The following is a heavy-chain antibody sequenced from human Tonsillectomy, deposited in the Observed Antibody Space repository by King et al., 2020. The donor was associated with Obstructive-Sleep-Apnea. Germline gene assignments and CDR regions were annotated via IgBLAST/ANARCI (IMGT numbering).Heavy chain of an antibody. CDR3: ATAVGYYYYGMDV. CDR1: GGSISSYY. CDR2: IYYSGST. Sequence: VQLQESGPGLVKPSETLSLTCTVSGGSISSYYWSWIRQPPGKGLEWIGYIYYSGSTNYNPSLKSRVTISVDTSKNQFSLKLSSVTAADTAVYYCATAVGYYYYGMDVWGQGTTVTVSS. J-gene: IGHJ6*02. V-gene: IGHV4-59*01.